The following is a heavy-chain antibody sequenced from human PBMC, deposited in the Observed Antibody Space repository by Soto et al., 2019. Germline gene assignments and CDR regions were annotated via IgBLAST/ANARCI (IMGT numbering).Heavy chain of an antibody. J-gene: IGHJ4*02. CDR2: IYYSGST. V-gene: IGHV4-31*03. CDR3: ARWPQLEPRFYY. Sequence: PSETLSLTCTVSGGSISSGGYYWSWIRQHPGKGLEWIGYIYYSGSTYYNPSLKSRVTISVDTSKNQFSLKLSSVTAADTAVYYCARWPQLEPRFYYWGQGTLVPVAS. D-gene: IGHD1-1*01. CDR1: GGSISSGGYY.